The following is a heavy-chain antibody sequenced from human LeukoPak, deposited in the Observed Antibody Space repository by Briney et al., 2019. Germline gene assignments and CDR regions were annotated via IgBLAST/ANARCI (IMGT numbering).Heavy chain of an antibody. Sequence: SETLSLTCAVYGGSFSGYYWSWIRQPPGKELEWIGEINHSGSTNYNPSLKSRVTISVDTSKNQFSLKLSSVTAADTAVYYCARAGYSYGYSKHSFDYWGQGTLVTVSS. CDR2: INHSGST. CDR1: GGSFSGYY. CDR3: ARAGYSYGYSKHSFDY. D-gene: IGHD5-18*01. J-gene: IGHJ4*02. V-gene: IGHV4-34*01.